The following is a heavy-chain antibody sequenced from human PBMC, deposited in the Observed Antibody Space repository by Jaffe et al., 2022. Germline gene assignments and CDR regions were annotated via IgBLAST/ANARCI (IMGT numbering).Heavy chain of an antibody. Sequence: QVQLVESGGGVVQPGGSLRLSCAASGFTFSSYGMHWVRQAPGKGLEWVAFIRYDGSNKYYADSVKGRFTISRDNSKNTLYLQMNSLRAEDTAVYYCAKDLRILEWLFLPPGYWGQGTLVTVSS. CDR2: IRYDGSNK. CDR1: GFTFSSYG. V-gene: IGHV3-30*02. D-gene: IGHD3-3*01. J-gene: IGHJ4*02. CDR3: AKDLRILEWLFLPPGY.